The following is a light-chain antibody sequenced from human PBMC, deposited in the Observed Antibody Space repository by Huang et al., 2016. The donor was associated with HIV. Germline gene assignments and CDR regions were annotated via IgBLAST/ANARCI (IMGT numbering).Light chain of an antibody. V-gene: IGKV3-20*01. CDR2: GAS. J-gene: IGKJ2*03. CDR3: QQFGSSPPYS. Sequence: EIVLTQSPDTLSLSPGERATVSCRASQSVTRNYLAWYQQRPGQAPTLRIYGASTRATGIPDRFSGSGSGTDFTLTIRRLAPEDFAVYYCQQFGSSPPYSFGQGTKLEIK. CDR1: QSVTRNY.